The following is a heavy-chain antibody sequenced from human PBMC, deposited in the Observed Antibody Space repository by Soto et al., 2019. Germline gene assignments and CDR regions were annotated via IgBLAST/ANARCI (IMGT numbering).Heavy chain of an antibody. CDR1: GGSISSDDYY. V-gene: IGHV4-30-4*01. CDR2: IHSSGSI. CDR3: ARDLDGLHDDNSGPYPRPG. Sequence: PSETLSLTCTVSGGSISSDDYYWSWIRQAPWRGLEWIGYIHSSGSIYYNPSLKSRATMSIDTARNQFSLKVSSVTVADTAVYYCARDLDGLHDDNSGPYPRPGWGQGTLVT. J-gene: IGHJ1*01. D-gene: IGHD3-22*01.